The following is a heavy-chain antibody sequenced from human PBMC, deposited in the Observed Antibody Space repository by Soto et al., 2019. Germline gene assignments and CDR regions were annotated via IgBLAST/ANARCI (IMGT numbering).Heavy chain of an antibody. V-gene: IGHV1-2*02. CDR1: GYTFTDFY. J-gene: IGHJ6*02. CDR2: INPKNGRI. CDR3: VRGRSVLYLDL. Sequence: ASVKVSCKSSGYTFTDFYTHWVRQVPGQGLEWVGWINPKNGRINYAQKFQGRVTMTRDTSVNTSYIELNILNFDDSAIYYCVRGRSVLYLDLWGRGNKVNVCS. D-gene: IGHD2-2*02.